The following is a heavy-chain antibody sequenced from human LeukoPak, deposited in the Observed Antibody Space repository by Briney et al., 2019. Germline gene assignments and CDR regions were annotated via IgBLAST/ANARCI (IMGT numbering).Heavy chain of an antibody. D-gene: IGHD3-10*02. CDR1: GFTLSTYG. J-gene: IGHJ6*04. Sequence: GGSLRLSCAASGFTLSTYGMSWVRQAPGKGLEWVSSISGSGGSTYYADSVKGRFTISRDNAKNSLYLQMNSLRAEDTAVYYCAGLGITMIGGVWGKGTTVTISS. CDR2: ISGSGGST. V-gene: IGHV3-23*01. CDR3: AGLGITMIGGV.